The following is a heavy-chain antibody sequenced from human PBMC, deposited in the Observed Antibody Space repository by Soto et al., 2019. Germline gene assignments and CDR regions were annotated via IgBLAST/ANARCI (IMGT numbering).Heavy chain of an antibody. CDR3: ASRDCTNGVCYFYAY. V-gene: IGHV4-34*01. CDR1: GGSFSGYY. J-gene: IGHJ4*02. D-gene: IGHD2-8*01. CDR2: INHSGST. Sequence: SETLSLTCAVYGGSFSGYYWSWIRQPPGKGLEWIGEINHSGSTNYNPSLKSRVTISVDTSKNQFSRRLSSVTAADTAVYYCASRDCTNGVCYFYAYWGKGTLFTVSS.